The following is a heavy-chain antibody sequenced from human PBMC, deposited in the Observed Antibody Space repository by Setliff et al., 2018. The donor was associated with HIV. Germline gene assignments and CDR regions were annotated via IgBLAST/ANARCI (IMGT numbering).Heavy chain of an antibody. V-gene: IGHV3-23*01. J-gene: IGHJ3*01. D-gene: IGHD3-10*02. Sequence: GGSLRLSCVASDFTFRDYGMAWVRQGPGKGLEWVAGVSNSGSEVYYADSVGGRFTISRDQSRSTLYLQMNSLRADDTAVYYCAADVRWPKDAFAFWGQGTMVTVSS. CDR1: DFTFRDYG. CDR2: VSNSGSEV. CDR3: AADVRWPKDAFAF.